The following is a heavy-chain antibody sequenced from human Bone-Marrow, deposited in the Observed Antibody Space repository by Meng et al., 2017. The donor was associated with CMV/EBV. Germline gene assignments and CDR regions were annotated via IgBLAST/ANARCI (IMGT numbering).Heavy chain of an antibody. Sequence: KVSCKASGYTFTGHYLHWVRQAPGQGLEWMGWIYPASGGTNYAQNFQGRVTMTSDTSISTAYMELSGLRSDDTALYFCARDHNWSPDYWGQGTLVTVSS. CDR3: ARDHNWSPDY. D-gene: IGHD1-1*01. CDR1: GYTFTGHY. V-gene: IGHV1-2*02. J-gene: IGHJ4*02. CDR2: IYPASGGT.